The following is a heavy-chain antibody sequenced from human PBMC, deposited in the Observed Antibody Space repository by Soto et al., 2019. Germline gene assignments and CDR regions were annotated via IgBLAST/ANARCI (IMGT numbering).Heavy chain of an antibody. CDR3: ARDIGSYAYAEGY. V-gene: IGHV4-4*07. Sequence: SETLSLTCSVSGGSINSYWWSWIRQPAGKGLEWIGRVYSSGTTDYNPSLNSRATMSVETSRNQFSLKLTSVTAADTAVYYCARDIGSYAYAEGYWGQGIQVTVSS. D-gene: IGHD2-2*01. J-gene: IGHJ4*02. CDR2: VYSSGTT. CDR1: GGSINSYW.